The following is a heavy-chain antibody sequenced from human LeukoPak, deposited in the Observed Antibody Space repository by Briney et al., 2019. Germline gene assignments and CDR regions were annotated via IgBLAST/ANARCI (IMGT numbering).Heavy chain of an antibody. CDR3: ARERDYYDSRDYAFDI. Sequence: GSLRLSCAASGFTFSSHSMNWVRQAPGKGLEWIGYIYYSGSTNYNPSLKSRVTISVDTSKNQFSLKLSSVTAADTAVYYCARERDYYDSRDYAFDIWGQGTMVTVSS. J-gene: IGHJ3*02. D-gene: IGHD3-22*01. CDR1: GFTFSSHS. CDR2: IYYSGST. V-gene: IGHV4-59*11.